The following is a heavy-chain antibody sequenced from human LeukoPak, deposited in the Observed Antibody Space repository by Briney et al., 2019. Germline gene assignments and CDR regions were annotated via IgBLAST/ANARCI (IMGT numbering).Heavy chain of an antibody. V-gene: IGHV4-38-2*02. J-gene: IGHJ6*03. CDR2: IYHSGST. Sequence: PSETLSLTCTVSGYSISSGYYWGWIRQPPGKGLEWIGSIYHSGSTNYNPSLKSRVTISVDTSKNQFSLKLSSVTAADTAVYYCARRYYYYYYYMDVWGKGTTVTVSS. CDR3: ARRYYYYYYYMDV. CDR1: GYSISSGYY.